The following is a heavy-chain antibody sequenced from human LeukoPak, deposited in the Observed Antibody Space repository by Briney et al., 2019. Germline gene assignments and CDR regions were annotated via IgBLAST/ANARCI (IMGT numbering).Heavy chain of an antibody. V-gene: IGHV3-9*01. J-gene: IGHJ4*02. CDR1: GFTFDDYA. Sequence: HPGRSLRLSCAASGFTFDDYAMHWVRQAPGKGLEWVSGISWNSGSIGYADSVKGRFTISRDNAKNSLYLQMNSLRAEDTALYYCAKDYNYDSSGYFDYWGQGTLVTVSS. D-gene: IGHD3-22*01. CDR2: ISWNSGSI. CDR3: AKDYNYDSSGYFDY.